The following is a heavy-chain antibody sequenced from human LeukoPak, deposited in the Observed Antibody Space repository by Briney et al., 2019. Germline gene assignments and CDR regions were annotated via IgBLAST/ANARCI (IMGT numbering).Heavy chain of an antibody. V-gene: IGHV3-30*02. J-gene: IGHJ6*03. CDR1: PFTFSSYG. CDR3: AKDRCSNGVGCYYYYMDV. CDR2: IQYDGSNQ. D-gene: IGHD2-8*01. Sequence: GGSLRLSCAASPFTFSSYGMHWVRQAPGKGLEWVAYIQYDGSNQQYADSVKGRFSISRDSSKNILYLQMNSLRAEDTAVYYCAKDRCSNGVGCYYYYMDVWGKGTTVTVSS.